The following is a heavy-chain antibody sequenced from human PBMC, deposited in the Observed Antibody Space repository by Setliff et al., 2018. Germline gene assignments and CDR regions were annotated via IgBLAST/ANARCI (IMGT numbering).Heavy chain of an antibody. CDR2: ISYDGFKI. J-gene: IGHJ1*01. Sequence: GGSLRLSCAASGFTVSSFSMHWVRQAPGRGLEWVTFISYDGFKIYYAESVKGRFTISRDISTNTLFLEIDSLRSEDTGLYYCAREGSIGWSQYFHHWGQGTPVTVSS. CDR1: GFTVSSFS. CDR3: AREGSIGWSQYFHH. V-gene: IGHV3-30*03. D-gene: IGHD6-19*01.